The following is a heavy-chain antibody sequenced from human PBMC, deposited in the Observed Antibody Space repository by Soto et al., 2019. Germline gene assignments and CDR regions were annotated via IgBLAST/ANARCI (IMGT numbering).Heavy chain of an antibody. CDR2: ISYDGRNK. D-gene: IGHD2-2*01. CDR3: ASFCSSTDCYVSGMDV. Sequence: VGSLRLSCEASGFTFSTYDMHWVRQAPGKGLEWVALISYDGRNKYYADSVKGRFTLSRDNSKNSLYLQMNTLRAEDTAVYYCASFCSSTDCYVSGMDVWGHGTMVTVSS. J-gene: IGHJ6*02. CDR1: GFTFSTYD. V-gene: IGHV3-30*03.